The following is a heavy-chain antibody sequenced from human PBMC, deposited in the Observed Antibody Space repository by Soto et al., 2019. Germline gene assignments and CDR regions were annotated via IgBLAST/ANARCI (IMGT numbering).Heavy chain of an antibody. D-gene: IGHD2-21*02. Sequence: SVKVSCKASGFTFTSSAVQWVRQARGQRLEWIGWIVVGSGNTNYAQKFQERVTITRDMSTSTAYMELSSLRSEDTAVYYCAALSAYCGGDCNYYFDYWGQGTLVTVSS. CDR2: IVVGSGNT. CDR3: AALSAYCGGDCNYYFDY. CDR1: GFTFTSSA. V-gene: IGHV1-58*01. J-gene: IGHJ4*02.